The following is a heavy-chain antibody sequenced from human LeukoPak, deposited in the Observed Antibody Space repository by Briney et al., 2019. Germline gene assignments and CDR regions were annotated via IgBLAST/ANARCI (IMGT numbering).Heavy chain of an antibody. CDR1: GGTFSSYA. J-gene: IGHJ4*02. V-gene: IGHV1-69*01. D-gene: IGHD6-19*01. CDR2: IIPIFGTA. CDR3: ARESVAGTVELVIDY. Sequence: EASVKVSCKASGGTFSSYAISWVRQAPGQGLEWMGGIIPIFGTANYAQKFQGRVTITADESTSTAYMELSSPRSEDTAVYYCARESVAGTVELVIDYWGQGTLVTVSS.